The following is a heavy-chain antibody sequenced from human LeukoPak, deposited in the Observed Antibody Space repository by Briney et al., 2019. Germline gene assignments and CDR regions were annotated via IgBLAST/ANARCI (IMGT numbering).Heavy chain of an antibody. CDR1: GFTVSSNY. CDR3: AREGANGEYFQH. CDR2: IYSAGST. Sequence: GGSLRLSCAASGFTVSSNYMSWVRQAPGKGLEWVSVIYSAGSTYYADSVKGRFTISRDNSKNTLFLQMNSLRAEDTAVYYCAREGANGEYFQHWGQGTLVTVSS. D-gene: IGHD1-1*01. V-gene: IGHV3-53*05. J-gene: IGHJ1*01.